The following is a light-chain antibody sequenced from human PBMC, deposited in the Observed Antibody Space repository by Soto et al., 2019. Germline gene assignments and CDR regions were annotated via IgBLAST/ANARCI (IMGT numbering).Light chain of an antibody. CDR3: QSYHSSTPDV. CDR1: SGSIASGY. Sequence: NFMLTQPHSVSESPGKTVTISCTRSSGSIASGYVQWYQQRPGSAPTTVIYEDNQRPSGVPDRFSGSIDRSSNSASLTISGLKTEDEADYYCQSYHSSTPDVFGTGTKLTVL. J-gene: IGLJ1*01. CDR2: EDN. V-gene: IGLV6-57*03.